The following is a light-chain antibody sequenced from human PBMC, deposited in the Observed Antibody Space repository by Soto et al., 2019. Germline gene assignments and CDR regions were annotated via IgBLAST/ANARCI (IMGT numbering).Light chain of an antibody. CDR2: NAS. J-gene: IGKJ1*01. CDR1: QSVSSSY. V-gene: IGKV3-20*01. CDR3: QQYGNSRGT. Sequence: IVLTHSPGTLSLSPGQRSTLSFSSSQSVSSSYLAWYQQKPGQAPRLLIYNASSRATGIPDRFSGSGSGTDFTLTISRLEPEDFAVYYCQQYGNSRGTFGQGTKVDIK.